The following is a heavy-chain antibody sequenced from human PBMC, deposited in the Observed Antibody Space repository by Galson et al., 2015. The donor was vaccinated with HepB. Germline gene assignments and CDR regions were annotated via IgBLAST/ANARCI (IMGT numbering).Heavy chain of an antibody. CDR2: INPDSGGT. CDR3: ARASSGSLDY. J-gene: IGHJ4*02. CDR1: GYTFTGYY. D-gene: IGHD7-27*01. Sequence: SVKVSCKASGYTFTGYYMHWLRQAPGQGLEWMGRINPDSGGTDYAQKFQGRVTMTRDTSISTAYMELSRLRSDDTAVYYCARASSGSLDYWGQGTLVTVSS. V-gene: IGHV1-2*06.